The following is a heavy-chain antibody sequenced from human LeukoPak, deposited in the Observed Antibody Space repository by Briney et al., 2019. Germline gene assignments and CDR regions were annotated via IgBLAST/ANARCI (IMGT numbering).Heavy chain of an antibody. CDR1: GGTFSSYA. CDR3: ARDADYYGSGSYPN. V-gene: IGHV1-18*01. CDR2: INPNGGGT. J-gene: IGHJ4*02. Sequence: GASVKVSCKASGGTFSSYAISWVRQAPGQGLEWMGWINPNGGGTTYAQKFQGRVTMTTDTSTSTAYMELRSLRSDDTAVYYCARDADYYGSGSYPNWGQGTLVTVSS. D-gene: IGHD3-10*01.